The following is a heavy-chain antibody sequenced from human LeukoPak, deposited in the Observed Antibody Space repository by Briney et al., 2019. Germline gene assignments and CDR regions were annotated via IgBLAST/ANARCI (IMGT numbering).Heavy chain of an antibody. CDR2: ISYDGSNK. CDR1: GFTFSSYV. CDR3: ARDLDDYGENFDY. D-gene: IGHD4-17*01. J-gene: IGHJ4*02. Sequence: GGSLRLSCAASGFTFSSYVMHWVRQAPGKGLEWVAVISYDGSNKYYADSVKGRLTISRDNSKNTLYLQMNSLRAEDTAVYYCARDLDDYGENFDYWGQGTLVTVSS. V-gene: IGHV3-30-3*01.